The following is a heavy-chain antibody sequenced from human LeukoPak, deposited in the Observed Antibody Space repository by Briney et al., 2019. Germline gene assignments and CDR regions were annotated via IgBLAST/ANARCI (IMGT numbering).Heavy chain of an antibody. J-gene: IGHJ4*02. CDR2: IYTSGST. CDR1: GGSISSGSYY. CDR3: ARGNRGSYFHY. V-gene: IGHV4-61*02. Sequence: PSQTLSLTCTVSGGSISSGSYYWSWIRQPAGKGLEWIGRIYTSGSTNYNPSLKSRVTISVDTSKDQFSLKLSSVTAADTAVYYCARGNRGSYFHYWGQGTLVTVSS. D-gene: IGHD1-26*01.